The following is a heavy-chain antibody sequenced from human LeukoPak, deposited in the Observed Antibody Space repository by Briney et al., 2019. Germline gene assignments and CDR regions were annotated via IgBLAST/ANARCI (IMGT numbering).Heavy chain of an antibody. CDR3: ARVQLERSGEPFDY. J-gene: IGHJ4*02. D-gene: IGHD1-1*01. CDR1: GYTFSSDG. Sequence: ASVKVSCKASGYTFSSDGISWVRQAPGQGLEWMGWISSYDGNTKYAEKLQGRVTMTTDTSTSTAYMELRSLRSDDTAVYYCARVQLERSGEPFDYWGQGTLVTVSS. CDR2: ISSYDGNT. V-gene: IGHV1-18*01.